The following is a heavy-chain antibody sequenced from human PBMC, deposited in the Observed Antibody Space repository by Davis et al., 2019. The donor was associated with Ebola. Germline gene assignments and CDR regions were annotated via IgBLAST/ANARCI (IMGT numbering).Heavy chain of an antibody. D-gene: IGHD3-22*01. V-gene: IGHV3-74*01. CDR2: LNGDASII. CDR3: ARAHYDSRGTYYFDY. CDR1: GFTFSDQW. Sequence: GESLKISCAASGFTFSDQWMHWVRQAPGKGLVWVSRLNGDASIITYTDSVKGRFTIFRDNTKNSLYLQMNSLRAEDTALYYCARAHYDSRGTYYFDYWGQGTLVTVSS. J-gene: IGHJ4*02.